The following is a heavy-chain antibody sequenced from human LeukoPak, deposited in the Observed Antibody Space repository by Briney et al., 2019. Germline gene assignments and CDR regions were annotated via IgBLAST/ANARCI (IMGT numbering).Heavy chain of an antibody. J-gene: IGHJ6*02. Sequence: GGSLRLSCAASGFTVSSNYMSWVRQAPGKGLEWVSVIYSGGSTYYADSVKGRFTISRDNSKNTLYLQMNSLRAEDTAVYYRARDQAYSSSTDKGGYYYYYGMDVWGQGTTVTVSS. CDR2: IYSGGST. D-gene: IGHD6-6*01. CDR3: ARDQAYSSSTDKGGYYYYYGMDV. CDR1: GFTVSSNY. V-gene: IGHV3-66*01.